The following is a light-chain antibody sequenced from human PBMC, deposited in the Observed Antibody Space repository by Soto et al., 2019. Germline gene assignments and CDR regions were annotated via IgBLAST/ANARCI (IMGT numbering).Light chain of an antibody. CDR2: GAS. CDR1: QSVSNN. CDR3: QHYNNWWT. J-gene: IGKJ1*01. V-gene: IGKV3-15*01. Sequence: EIVMTQSPATLSVSPGERATLSCRASQSVSNNLAWYQQKPGQAPRLLIYGASTRATGIPARFSGSGSGTDFTLTISSLQSEDFAVYYCQHYNNWWTFGQGTKVEIK.